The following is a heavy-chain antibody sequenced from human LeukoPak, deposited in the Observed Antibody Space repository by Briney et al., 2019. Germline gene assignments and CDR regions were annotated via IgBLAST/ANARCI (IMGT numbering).Heavy chain of an antibody. CDR2: ISGSGDMK. J-gene: IGHJ1*01. CDR3: AKARTAPDH. D-gene: IGHD5-18*01. CDR1: GFTFSDYG. V-gene: IGHV3-23*01. Sequence: GGSVRLSCAASGFTFSDYGMSWARQAPGKGLEWVSGISGSGDMKFDTDSVKGRFTISRDNSENTVYLQMNGLRGEDTAVYYCAKARTAPDHWGQGTLGTVSS.